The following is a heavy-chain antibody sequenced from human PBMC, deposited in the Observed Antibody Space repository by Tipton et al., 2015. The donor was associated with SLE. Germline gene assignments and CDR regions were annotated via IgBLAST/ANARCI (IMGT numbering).Heavy chain of an antibody. Sequence: TLSLTCAVYGGSFSGYYWSWIRQPPGKGLEWNGEINHSGSTNYNPSLKSRVTISVDTSKNQFSLKLSSVTAADTAVYYCARGRGISSSGHYWGQGTLVTVSS. CDR3: ARGRGISSSGHY. J-gene: IGHJ4*02. CDR2: INHSGST. D-gene: IGHD6-6*01. V-gene: IGHV4-34*01. CDR1: GGSFSGYY.